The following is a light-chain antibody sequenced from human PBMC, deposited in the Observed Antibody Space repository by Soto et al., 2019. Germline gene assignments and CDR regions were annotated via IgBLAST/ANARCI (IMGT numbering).Light chain of an antibody. J-gene: IGKJ5*01. V-gene: IGKV3-20*01. CDR1: QSVSSTY. CDR2: RTS. CDR3: QQFGSSVT. Sequence: EIGLTQSAGPLSLSAGERATLSWRASQSVSSTYLAWYQQKPGQAPRLLIYRTSTRATGIPDRFSGSGSGTDYTLTISRLEPEDFAVYYCQQFGSSVTFGQGTRLEIK.